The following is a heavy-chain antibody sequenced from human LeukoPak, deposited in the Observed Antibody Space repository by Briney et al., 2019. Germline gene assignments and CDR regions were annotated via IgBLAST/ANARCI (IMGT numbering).Heavy chain of an antibody. CDR1: GGSISSYY. CDR3: ARYKEQQLVRFATLNYYMDV. V-gene: IGHV4-4*09. Sequence: SETLSLTCTVSGGSISSYYWSWIRQPPGKGLEWIGYIYTSGSTNYNPSLKSRVTISVDTSKNQFSLKLSSVTAADTAVYYCARYKEQQLVRFATLNYYMDVWGKGTTVTVSS. CDR2: IYTSGST. D-gene: IGHD6-13*01. J-gene: IGHJ6*03.